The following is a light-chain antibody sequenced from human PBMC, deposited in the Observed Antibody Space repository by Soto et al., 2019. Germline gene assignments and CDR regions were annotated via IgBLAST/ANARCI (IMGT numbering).Light chain of an antibody. Sequence: EIVLTQSPGTLSLSPGERATLSCRASQSVSSSYLAWYQQRPGQAPRLLIYGASSRATGILDRFSCSGSGIDFTLTISRLEPEDFAVYYCQQYGSSPYTFGQGTKLEIK. CDR2: GAS. CDR1: QSVSSSY. CDR3: QQYGSSPYT. V-gene: IGKV3-20*01. J-gene: IGKJ2*01.